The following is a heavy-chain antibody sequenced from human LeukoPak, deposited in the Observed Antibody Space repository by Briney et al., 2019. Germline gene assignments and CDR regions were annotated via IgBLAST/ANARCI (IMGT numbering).Heavy chain of an antibody. J-gene: IGHJ4*02. CDR2: IYFAGYT. V-gene: IGHV4-38-2*02. CDR3: ATGVATITTGVVSYFDK. D-gene: IGHD5-12*01. Sequence: SETLSLTCSVSGDSFRSGFYYSWIRQPPGKGLEWIGYIYFAGYTYYNPSLNSRVTISMDRSKNQFSLKLSSVTAADTAVYYCATGVATITTGVVSYFDKWGQGTLVTVSS. CDR1: GDSFRSGFYY.